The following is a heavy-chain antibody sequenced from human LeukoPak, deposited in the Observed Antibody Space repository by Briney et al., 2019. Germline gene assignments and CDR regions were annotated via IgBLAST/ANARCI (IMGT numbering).Heavy chain of an antibody. V-gene: IGHV4-59*01. CDR1: GGSISSYY. CDR2: IYDSGST. J-gene: IGHJ5*02. Sequence: SETLSLTCTVSGGSISSYYWSWIRQPPGKGLEWIGYIYDSGSTNYNPSLKSRVTISVDTSKNQFSLKLSSVAAADTAMYYCARLSDWFDPWGQGTLVTVSS. CDR3: ARLSDWFDP.